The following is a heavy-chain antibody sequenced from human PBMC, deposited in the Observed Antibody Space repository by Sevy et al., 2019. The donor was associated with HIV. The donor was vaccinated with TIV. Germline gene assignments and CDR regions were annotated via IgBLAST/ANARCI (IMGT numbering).Heavy chain of an antibody. J-gene: IGHJ3*01. CDR3: ALTNSADYYDSGAFHL. V-gene: IGHV3-21*04. CDR1: GFSFSHYS. Sequence: GGSLRLSCTVTGFTFSGFSFSHYSMNWVRQAPGRGLEWGSSISYNSNFILYADPVKGRFTISRDDAKNSLFLLMDRLRADDTAMYYCALTNSADYYDSGAFHLWGRGTMVTVSS. CDR2: ISYNSNFI. D-gene: IGHD3-22*01.